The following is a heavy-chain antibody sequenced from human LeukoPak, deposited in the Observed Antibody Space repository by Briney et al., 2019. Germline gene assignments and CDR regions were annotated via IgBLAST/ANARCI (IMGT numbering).Heavy chain of an antibody. CDR1: GGSISDDY. CDR2: IYTRGST. J-gene: IGHJ4*02. CDR3: ARGGTYGSGRNQLTTLNY. Sequence: SETLSLTRTVSGGSISDDYCSWIRQAAAKELEWIGRIYTRGSTNYNPALTRRGTISLAKSKKQFSLNLNSVTAADTAVYYCARGGTYGSGRNQLTTLNYGAQESRVTVSS. V-gene: IGHV4-4*07. D-gene: IGHD3-10*01.